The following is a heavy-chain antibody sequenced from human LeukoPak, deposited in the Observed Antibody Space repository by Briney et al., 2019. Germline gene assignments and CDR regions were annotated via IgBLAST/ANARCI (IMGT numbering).Heavy chain of an antibody. CDR1: GFTFDDYA. CDR2: INWNSNYI. CDR3: VKDREVGVYYFDH. D-gene: IGHD6-6*01. J-gene: IGHJ4*02. Sequence: GGSLRLSCAASGFTFDDYAMHWVRQGPGKGLEWVSGINWNSNYIGYADSVKGRFTISRDNARNSLYLQMDSMRTEDTALYYCVKDREVGVYYFDHWGQGTLVTVSS. V-gene: IGHV3-9*01.